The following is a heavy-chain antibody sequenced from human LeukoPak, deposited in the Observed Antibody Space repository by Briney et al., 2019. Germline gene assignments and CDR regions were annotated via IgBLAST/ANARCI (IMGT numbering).Heavy chain of an antibody. CDR3: AGGGGWLVVS. Sequence: GGSLRLSCGAAGFALSGYWMNWVRQAPGKGLEWVANIKQEGIEKNYALSVKGRFTISRDNVKNSVFLEMNSLRVEDTAVYYCAGGGGWLVVSWGQGTLVTVSS. CDR2: IKQEGIEK. J-gene: IGHJ5*02. D-gene: IGHD2-8*02. CDR1: GFALSGYW. V-gene: IGHV3-7*01.